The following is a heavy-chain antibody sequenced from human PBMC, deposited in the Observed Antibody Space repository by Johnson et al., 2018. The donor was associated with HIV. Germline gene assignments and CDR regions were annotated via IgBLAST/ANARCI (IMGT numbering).Heavy chain of an antibody. CDR3: YCTEHFGAGSESKGTFDA. CDR2: IWYDGSNK. CDR1: GFTFSSYG. D-gene: IGHD3-10*01. J-gene: IGHJ3*01. Sequence: QVQLVESGGGVVQPGRSLRLSCVASGFTFSSYGMHWVRQAPGKGLEWVAVIWYDGSNKYYADSMEGRFTISRDNSKNTLYLQMTSLRQDDTAVYSCYCTEHFGAGSESKGTFDAWGQGTMVTVSS. V-gene: IGHV3-33*03.